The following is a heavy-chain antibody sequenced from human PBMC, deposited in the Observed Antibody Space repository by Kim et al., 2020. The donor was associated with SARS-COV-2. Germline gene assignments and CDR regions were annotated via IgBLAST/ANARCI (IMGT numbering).Heavy chain of an antibody. J-gene: IGHJ5*02. CDR2: IYYSGST. CDR3: ARYYYDSSGYYYWFDP. Sequence: SETLSLTCTVSGGSISSSSYYWGWIRQPPGKGLEWIGSIYYSGSTYYNPSLKSRVTISVDTSKNQFSLKLSSVTAADTAVYYCARYYYDSSGYYYWFDPWGQGTLVTVSS. D-gene: IGHD3-22*01. V-gene: IGHV4-39*01. CDR1: GGSISSSSYY.